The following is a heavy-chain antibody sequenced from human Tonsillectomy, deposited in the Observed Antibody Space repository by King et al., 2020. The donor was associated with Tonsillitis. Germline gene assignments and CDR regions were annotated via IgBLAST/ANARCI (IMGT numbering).Heavy chain of an antibody. V-gene: IGHV5-51*01. CDR2: IYPGDSDT. CDR1: GYSFTSYW. CDR3: ARPRHCGGDCYSHYYFDY. D-gene: IGHD2-21*02. J-gene: IGHJ4*02. Sequence: VQLVESGAEVKKPGESLKISCKGSGYSFTSYWIGWVRQMPGKGLEWMGIIYPGDSDTRYSPSFQGHVTISADKSICTAYLQWSSLKASDTAMYYCARPRHCGGDCYSHYYFDYWGQGTLVTVSS.